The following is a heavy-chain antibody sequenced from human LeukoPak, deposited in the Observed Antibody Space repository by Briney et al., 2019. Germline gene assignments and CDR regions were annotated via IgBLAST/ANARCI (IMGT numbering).Heavy chain of an antibody. D-gene: IGHD6-19*01. J-gene: IGHJ3*02. CDR1: GFIFSHYG. CDR3: FQQWLVWGGDAFDI. CDR2: ISGSGGST. Sequence: GGTLRLSCAASGFIFSHYGMNWVRQAPGKGLEWVSAISGSGGSTYYADSVKGRFTISRDNSKNTLYLQMNSLRAEDTAVYYCFQQWLVWGGDAFDIWGQGTMVTVSS. V-gene: IGHV3-23*01.